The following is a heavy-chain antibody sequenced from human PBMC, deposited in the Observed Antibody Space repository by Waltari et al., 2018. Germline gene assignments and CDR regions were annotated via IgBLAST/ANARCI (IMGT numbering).Heavy chain of an antibody. CDR1: CGSISRSY. Sequence: QVQLQESGPALVKPSETLVLTCTVPCGSISRSYLSWIRQPPGKGLEWIGYSYYTGSTNYNPSLKSRVTISVDTSKNQFSLKLSSVTAADTAVYYCARETQNYGADVWGQGTTVTVSS. CDR2: SYYTGST. V-gene: IGHV4-59*01. J-gene: IGHJ6*02. D-gene: IGHD3-16*01. CDR3: ARETQNYGADV.